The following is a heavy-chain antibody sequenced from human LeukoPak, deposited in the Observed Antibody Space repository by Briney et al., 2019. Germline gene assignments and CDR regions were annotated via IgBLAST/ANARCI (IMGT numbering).Heavy chain of an antibody. CDR1: GFTFSSYG. D-gene: IGHD2-2*01. CDR3: AKDHTVPAAIDYYFDY. Sequence: PGGSLRLSCAASGFTFSSYGMHWVRQAPGKGLEWVAFIRYDGSNKYYADSVKGRFTISRDNSKNTLYLQMNSLRAEDTAVYYCAKDHTVPAAIDYYFDYWGQGTLVTVSS. CDR2: IRYDGSNK. J-gene: IGHJ4*02. V-gene: IGHV3-30*02.